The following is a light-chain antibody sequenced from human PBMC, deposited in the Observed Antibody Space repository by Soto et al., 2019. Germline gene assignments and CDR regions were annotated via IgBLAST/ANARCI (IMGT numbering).Light chain of an antibody. CDR2: DAS. CDR3: QQYENLPT. Sequence: DIQMTQSPSSLSASVGDRVTITCQASQDINTYLNWFQQKPGKAPKLLIYDASNLEAGVPSRFGGSGSGTDFTFTISRLQPEDIATYYCQQYENLPTFGQGTRLEI. V-gene: IGKV1-33*01. J-gene: IGKJ5*01. CDR1: QDINTY.